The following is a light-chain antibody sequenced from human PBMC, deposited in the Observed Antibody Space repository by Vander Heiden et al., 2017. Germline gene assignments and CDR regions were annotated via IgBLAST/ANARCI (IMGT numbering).Light chain of an antibody. CDR1: QSISSY. CDR2: AAS. Sequence: IQINQSPSSLSASVGDRVTITCRASQSISSYLNWYQQKPGKAPKLLIYAASSLQSGVPSRFSGSGSGTDFTLTISRLQPEDFATYYCQQSDSTSVTFGHGTKVDIK. CDR3: QQSDSTSVT. J-gene: IGKJ3*01. V-gene: IGKV1-39*01.